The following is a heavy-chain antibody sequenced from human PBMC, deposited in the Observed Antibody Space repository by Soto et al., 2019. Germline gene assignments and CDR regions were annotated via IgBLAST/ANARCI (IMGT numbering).Heavy chain of an antibody. V-gene: IGHV1-2*04. CDR3: ARGSSTHSYYYYMDV. CDR2: INPNSGGT. D-gene: IGHD2-2*01. J-gene: IGHJ6*03. CDR1: GGTFSSYA. Sequence: VKVSYKASGGTFSSYAISWVRQAPGQGLEWMGWINPNSGGTNYAQKFQGWATMTRDTSISTAYMELSRLRSDDTAVYYCARGSSTHSYYYYMDVWGKGTTVTVSS.